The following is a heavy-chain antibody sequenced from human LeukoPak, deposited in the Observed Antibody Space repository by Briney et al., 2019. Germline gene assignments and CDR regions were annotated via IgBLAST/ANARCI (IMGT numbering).Heavy chain of an antibody. J-gene: IGHJ4*02. V-gene: IGHV1-8*01. CDR3: ARIRIMITFGGVAPRAIDY. D-gene: IGHD3-16*01. CDR1: GFTFTTHD. Sequence: ASVKVSCKTSGFTFTTHDINWVRQATGKGLEWMGWMNPGSGDTGYEQRFQGRVTMTRDTAINTAYMELSSLRSEDAAVYYCARIRIMITFGGVAPRAIDYWGQGTLVTVSS. CDR2: MNPGSGDT.